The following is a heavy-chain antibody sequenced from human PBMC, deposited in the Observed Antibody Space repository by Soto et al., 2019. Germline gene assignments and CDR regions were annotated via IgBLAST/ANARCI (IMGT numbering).Heavy chain of an antibody. CDR1: GFTFSSYT. V-gene: IGHV3-30-3*02. D-gene: IGHD3-10*01. CDR2: ISYDANYK. Sequence: GGSLRLSCAASGFTFSSYTMHWVRQSPGKGLEWVAVISYDANYKYYADSVKGRVTISRDNSKNTLFLQMDSLRPEDTAVYFCAKEGRLASPAGDYFDSWGPGTLVTVSS. J-gene: IGHJ4*02. CDR3: AKEGRLASPAGDYFDS.